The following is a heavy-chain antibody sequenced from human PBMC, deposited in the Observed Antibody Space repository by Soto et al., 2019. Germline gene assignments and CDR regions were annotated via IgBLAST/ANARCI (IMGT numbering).Heavy chain of an antibody. D-gene: IGHD6-6*01. CDR3: ARAKSRGQHVPHDAFDI. Sequence: XGSLRLSCAASGFTFRSYSMNWVRQAPGKGLEWVSSISSSSSYIYYADSVKGRFTISRDNAKNSLYLQMNRLRAEDTAVYYCARAKSRGQHVPHDAFDIWGQGTLVTVSS. V-gene: IGHV3-21*01. CDR1: GFTFRSYS. CDR2: ISSSSSYI. J-gene: IGHJ3*02.